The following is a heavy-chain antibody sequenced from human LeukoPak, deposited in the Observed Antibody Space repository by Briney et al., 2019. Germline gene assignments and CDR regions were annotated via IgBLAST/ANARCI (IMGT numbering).Heavy chain of an antibody. CDR2: IYYSGST. J-gene: IGHJ6*03. V-gene: IGHV4-59*08. CDR3: ARHTNYYDSSGYPTYYMDV. Sequence: SETLSLTCTVSGGSISSYYWSWIRQPPGKGLEWIGYIYYSGSTNYNPSLKSRVTISVDTSKNQFSLKLSSVTAADTAVYYCARHTNYYDSSGYPTYYMDVWGKGTAVTVSS. D-gene: IGHD3-22*01. CDR1: GGSISSYY.